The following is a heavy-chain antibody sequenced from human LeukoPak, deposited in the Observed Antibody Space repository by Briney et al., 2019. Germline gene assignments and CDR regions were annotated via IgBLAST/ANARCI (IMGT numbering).Heavy chain of an antibody. J-gene: IGHJ4*02. V-gene: IGHV3-15*04. CDR3: TRESPQLDY. Sequence: PGGSLRLSCAASGFTFSSAWMTWVRQAPGKGPEWVGRIESKTNGGTTDYAAPVKGRFTISRDDSKNTLYLQMNSLKTEDTAVYYCTRESPQLDYWGQGTLVTVSS. CDR1: GFTFSSAW. CDR2: IESKTNGGTT.